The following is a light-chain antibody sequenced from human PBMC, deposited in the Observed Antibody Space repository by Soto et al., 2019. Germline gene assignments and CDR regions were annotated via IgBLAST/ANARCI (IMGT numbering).Light chain of an antibody. CDR1: NSDVGSYNL. V-gene: IGLV2-23*02. CDR3: CSYAGNNTSTYV. J-gene: IGLJ1*01. Sequence: QSVLTQPAPVSGSPGQSITISCTGTNSDVGSYNLVSWYQQHPGKAPKLMIYEVSKWPSGVSDRFSGSKSGNTASLTISGLQAEDEADYYCCSYAGNNTSTYVFGIGTKVTVL. CDR2: EVS.